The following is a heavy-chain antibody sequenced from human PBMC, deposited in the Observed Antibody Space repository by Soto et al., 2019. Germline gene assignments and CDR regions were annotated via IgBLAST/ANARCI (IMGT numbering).Heavy chain of an antibody. CDR2: IYYSGST. CDR1: GGSISSYY. V-gene: IGHV4-59*01. J-gene: IGHJ4*02. D-gene: IGHD6-13*01. Sequence: QVQLQESGPGLVKPSETLSLTCTVSGGSISSYYWSWIRQPPGKGLEWIGYIYYSGSTNYNPSLSSLVTISVDTSKNQFSLKLSSVTAADTAVYYCARERGSPGIAAELDYWGQGTLVTVSS. CDR3: ARERGSPGIAAELDY.